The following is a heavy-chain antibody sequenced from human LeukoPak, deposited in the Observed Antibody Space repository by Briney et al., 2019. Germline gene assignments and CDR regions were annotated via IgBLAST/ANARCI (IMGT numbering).Heavy chain of an antibody. D-gene: IGHD3-3*01. CDR2: ISSSSSYI. CDR3: AREASPYYDFWSGSLVDYYYYYGMDV. CDR1: GFTFSSYS. J-gene: IGHJ6*02. V-gene: IGHV3-21*01. Sequence: PGGSLRLSCAASGFTFSSYSMNWVRQAPGKGLEWVSSISSSSSYIYYADSVKGRFTISRDNAKNSLYLQMNSLRAEDTAVYYCAREASPYYDFWSGSLVDYYYYYGMDVWGQGTTVTVSS.